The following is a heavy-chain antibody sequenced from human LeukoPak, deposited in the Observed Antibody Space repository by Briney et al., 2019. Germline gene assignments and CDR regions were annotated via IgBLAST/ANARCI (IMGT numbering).Heavy chain of an antibody. CDR2: THPVSGDT. D-gene: IGHD3-16*01. V-gene: IGHV1-2*02. Sequence: ASVKVSCKASGYPFTNFYVHWVRLAPRQGLEWLGWTHPVSGDTIYAQKFQGRVTMTRDTSISTAYMELTSLTSDDTAVYYCARMTHTLGATYSHFDYWGQGTLVTVSS. CDR1: GYPFTNFY. CDR3: ARMTHTLGATYSHFDY. J-gene: IGHJ4*02.